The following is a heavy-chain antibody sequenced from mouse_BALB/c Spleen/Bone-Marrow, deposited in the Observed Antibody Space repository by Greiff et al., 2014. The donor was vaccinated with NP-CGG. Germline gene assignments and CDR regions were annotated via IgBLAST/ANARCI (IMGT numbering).Heavy chain of an antibody. J-gene: IGHJ2*01. V-gene: IGHV1-9*01. D-gene: IGHD3-2*02. CDR2: ILPGSGST. Sequence: QVQLQQPGADLMKPGASVKISCKATGYRFNSYWIEWVKQRPGHGLEWIGEILPGSGSTNFNEKFKGKATFTAYTSSNTAYMQISSLTSEDSAVYYCVRLRIRSFDYWGQGTTLTVSS. CDR3: VRLRIRSFDY. CDR1: GYRFNSYW.